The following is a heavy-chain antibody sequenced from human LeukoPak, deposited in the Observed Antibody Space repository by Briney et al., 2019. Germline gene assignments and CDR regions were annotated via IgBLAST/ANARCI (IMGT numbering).Heavy chain of an antibody. CDR1: GFTFSDAW. D-gene: IGHD3-10*02. V-gene: IGHV3-69-1*02. CDR2: ISSSSTI. Sequence: GGSLRLSCAASGFTFSDAWMSWVRQAPGKGLEWVSYISSSSTIYYADSVKGRFTISRDNAKNSLYLQMNSLRAEDTAVYYCAELGITMIGGVWGKGTTVTISS. J-gene: IGHJ6*04. CDR3: AELGITMIGGV.